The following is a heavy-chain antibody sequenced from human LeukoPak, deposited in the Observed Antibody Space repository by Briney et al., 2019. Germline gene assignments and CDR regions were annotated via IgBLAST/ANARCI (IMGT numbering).Heavy chain of an antibody. CDR2: ISGSGGST. CDR3: AKGHYDSSGYPPFDY. D-gene: IGHD3-22*01. V-gene: IGHV3-23*01. CDR1: GFTFSSYA. Sequence: GGSLRLSCAASGFTFSSYAMSWVRQAPGKGLEWVSAISGSGGSTYYADSVKGRFTISRDNSKNTLYLQMNSLRAEDTAVYYCAKGHYDSSGYPPFDYWGQGTLVTVSS. J-gene: IGHJ4*02.